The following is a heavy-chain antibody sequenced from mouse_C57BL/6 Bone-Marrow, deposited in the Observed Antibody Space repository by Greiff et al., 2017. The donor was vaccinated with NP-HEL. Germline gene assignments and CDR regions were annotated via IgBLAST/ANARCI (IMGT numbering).Heavy chain of an antibody. CDR1: GFNIKDYY. D-gene: IGHD2-4*01. CDR2: IDPEDGET. J-gene: IGHJ4*01. CDR3: ARERSLGYDYDEGMDY. V-gene: IGHV14-2*01. Sequence: VHVKQSGAELVKPGASVKLSCTASGFNIKDYYMHWVKQRTEQGLEWIGRIDPEDGETKYAPKFQGKATITADTSSNTAYLQLSSLTSEDTAVYYCARERSLGYDYDEGMDYWGQGTSVTVSS.